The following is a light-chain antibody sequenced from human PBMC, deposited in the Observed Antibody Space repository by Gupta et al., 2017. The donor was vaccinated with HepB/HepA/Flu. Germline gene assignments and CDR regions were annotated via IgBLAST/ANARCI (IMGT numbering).Light chain of an antibody. CDR3: HHYNNWPKS. CDR2: GAS. CDR1: QSVLTN. Sequence: EIIMTQSPATLSVSPGERVTLSCRASQSVLTNLAWFQQKPGQPPRLLIFGASTRATDTPARFSGSGSGTEFTPTISSLQSEDFGVYFCHHYNNWPKSFGQGTKVAI. V-gene: IGKV3-15*01. J-gene: IGKJ1*01.